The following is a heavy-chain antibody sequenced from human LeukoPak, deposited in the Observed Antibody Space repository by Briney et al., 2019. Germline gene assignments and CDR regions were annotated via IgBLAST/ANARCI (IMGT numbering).Heavy chain of an antibody. CDR3: ARHYSDDYIDS. CDR2: LYYSGSS. J-gene: IGHJ4*02. CDR1: GDSISSSNSY. Sequence: TSETLSLTCTVSGDSISSSNSYRGWIRQPPGKGLEWIRSLYYSGSSYYNPSLKSRVTISADTSKNQFSLKLSSVTAADTAVYYCARHYSDDYIDSWGQGTLVTVSS. D-gene: IGHD4/OR15-4a*01. V-gene: IGHV4-39*01.